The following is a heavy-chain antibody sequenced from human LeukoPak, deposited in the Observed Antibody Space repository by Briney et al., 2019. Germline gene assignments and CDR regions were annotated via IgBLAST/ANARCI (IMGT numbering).Heavy chain of an antibody. V-gene: IGHV3-72*01. CDR2: SKSKASSYST. CDR1: GFTFSSYS. CDR3: ARVYPYTGSYCHDY. D-gene: IGHD1-26*01. Sequence: PGGSLRLSCAASGFTFSSYSMNWVRQAPGKGLEWVGRSKSKASSYSTEYAASVKGRFTISRDDSKNSLYLQMNSLKTEDTAVYYCARVYPYTGSYCHDYWGQGTLVTVSS. J-gene: IGHJ4*02.